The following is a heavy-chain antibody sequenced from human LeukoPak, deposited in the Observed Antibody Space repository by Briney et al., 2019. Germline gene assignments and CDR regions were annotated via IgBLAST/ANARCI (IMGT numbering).Heavy chain of an antibody. J-gene: IGHJ4*02. CDR2: IYASGNT. Sequence: PSETLSLTCTVSGGSISSYYWSWIRQPPGKGLEWIGYIYASGNTNYNPSLKSRVTMSQDTSKNQFALKLTSVTAADTAVYYCVRGDNRLRWNGAFAFWGRGTLVTVSS. D-gene: IGHD4-23*01. CDR3: VRGDNRLRWNGAFAF. CDR1: GGSISSYY. V-gene: IGHV4-4*07.